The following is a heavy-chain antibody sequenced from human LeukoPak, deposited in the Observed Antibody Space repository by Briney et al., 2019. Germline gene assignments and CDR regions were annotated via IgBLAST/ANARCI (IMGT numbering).Heavy chain of an antibody. J-gene: IGHJ4*02. CDR2: MNPNSGNT. V-gene: IGHV1-8*03. D-gene: IGHD6-13*01. Sequence: ASVKVSCKASGYTFTSYDINWVRQATGQGLEWMGWMNPNSGNTGYAQKFQGRVTITRNTSISTAYMELSSLRSEDTAVYYCARTAAAGVFFDYWGQGTLVTVSS. CDR3: ARTAAAGVFFDY. CDR1: GYTFTSYD.